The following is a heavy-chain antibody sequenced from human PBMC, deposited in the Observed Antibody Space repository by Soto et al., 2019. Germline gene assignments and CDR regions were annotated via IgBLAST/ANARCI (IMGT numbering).Heavy chain of an antibody. Sequence: GASVKVSCKASGYTFTSYGISWVRQAPGQGLEWMGWISAYNGNTNYAQKLQGRVTMTTDTSTSTAYMELRSLRSDDTAVYYCARDEDIVVVVAAFDIWGQGTMVTVSS. J-gene: IGHJ3*02. CDR2: ISAYNGNT. CDR3: ARDEDIVVVVAAFDI. CDR1: GYTFTSYG. D-gene: IGHD2-15*01. V-gene: IGHV1-18*01.